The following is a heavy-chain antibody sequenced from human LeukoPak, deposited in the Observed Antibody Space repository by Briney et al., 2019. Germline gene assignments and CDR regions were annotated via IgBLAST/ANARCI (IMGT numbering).Heavy chain of an antibody. D-gene: IGHD1-1*01. Sequence: GGSLRLSCAASGVAFSNAWMTWVRQAPGRGLEWVGRIKSKIDGGTTDYAAPVKGRFTISRDDSKNTLYLQMNSLKTEETAVYYCTTVQRGGGSFDYWGQGTLVTVSS. CDR1: GVAFSNAW. J-gene: IGHJ4*02. CDR2: IKSKIDGGTT. V-gene: IGHV3-15*01. CDR3: TTVQRGGGSFDY.